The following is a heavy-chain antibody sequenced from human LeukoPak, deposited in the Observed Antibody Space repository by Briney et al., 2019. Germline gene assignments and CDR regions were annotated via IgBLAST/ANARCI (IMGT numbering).Heavy chain of an antibody. CDR2: IKPDGSDK. D-gene: IGHD3-16*01. CDR3: AKGGDH. Sequence: GGSLRLSCAASGFTFRGYSMNWVRQAPGKGLEWVANIKPDGSDKYYVDSVKGRLTVSRDNAKNSLYLQMNRLRAEDTAVYYCAKGGDHWGQGTLVTVSS. CDR1: GFTFRGYS. V-gene: IGHV3-7*01. J-gene: IGHJ4*02.